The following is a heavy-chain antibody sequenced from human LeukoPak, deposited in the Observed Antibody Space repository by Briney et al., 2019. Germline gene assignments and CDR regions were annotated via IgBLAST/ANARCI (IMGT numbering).Heavy chain of an antibody. Sequence: GGSLRLSCAASGFTFSSYAMHWVRQAPGKGLEWVAVISYDGSNKYYADSVKGRFTISRDNSKNTLYPQMNSLRAEDTAVYYCAREFLGDYYYYMDVWGKGTTVTVSS. D-gene: IGHD2/OR15-2a*01. V-gene: IGHV3-30*01. CDR2: ISYDGSNK. J-gene: IGHJ6*03. CDR3: AREFLGDYYYYMDV. CDR1: GFTFSSYA.